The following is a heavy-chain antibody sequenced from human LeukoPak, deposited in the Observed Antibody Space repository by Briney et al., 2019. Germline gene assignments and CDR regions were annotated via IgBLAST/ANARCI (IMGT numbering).Heavy chain of an antibody. Sequence: GGSLRLSCAASGFTFSSYSMNWVRQAPGKGLEWVSSISSSSSYIYYADSVKGRFTISRDNAKNSLCLQMNSLRAEDTAVYYCARDTRYFDWLLSFPFFDYWGQGTLVTVSS. D-gene: IGHD3-9*01. CDR2: ISSSSSYI. CDR3: ARDTRYFDWLLSFPFFDY. J-gene: IGHJ4*02. V-gene: IGHV3-21*01. CDR1: GFTFSSYS.